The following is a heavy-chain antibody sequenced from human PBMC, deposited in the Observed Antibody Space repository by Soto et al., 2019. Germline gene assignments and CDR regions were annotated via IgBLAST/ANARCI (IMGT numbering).Heavy chain of an antibody. J-gene: IGHJ4*02. CDR2: IFDRRTT. D-gene: IGHD2-8*02. Sequence: QVQLEQSGPGLVKPSQTLSLTCDISGGSITSVNHYWSWIRQSPGEGLEWIGYIFDRRTTHYNPSPKGRVTITGDSSQTQFSLTIHSVTVADTAVYYCAREVAGTGAFDYWGRGTPVTVSS. V-gene: IGHV4-31*02. CDR3: AREVAGTGAFDY. CDR1: GGSITSVNHY.